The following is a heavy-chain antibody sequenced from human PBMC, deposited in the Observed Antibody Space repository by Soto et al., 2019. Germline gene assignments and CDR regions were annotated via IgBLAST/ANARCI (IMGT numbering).Heavy chain of an antibody. D-gene: IGHD4-17*01. CDR3: ARDSTTEQFDY. CDR2: IYYSGST. V-gene: IGHV4-30-4*01. CDR1: GGSISSGYYY. Sequence: SETLSLTCTVSGGSISSGYYYWSWIRQPPGKGLEWIGYIYYSGSTYYNPSLKSRVTISVDTSKNQFSLKLSSVTAADTAVYYCARDSTTEQFDYWGQGTLVTVSS. J-gene: IGHJ4*02.